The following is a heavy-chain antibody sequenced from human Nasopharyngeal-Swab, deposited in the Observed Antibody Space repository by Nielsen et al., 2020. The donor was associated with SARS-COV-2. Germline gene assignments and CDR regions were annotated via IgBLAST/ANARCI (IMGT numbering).Heavy chain of an antibody. CDR1: GGTFSSYA. V-gene: IGHV1-69*13. J-gene: IGHJ3*02. CDR3: ARETLNYYDSSGYYAHAFDI. D-gene: IGHD3-22*01. CDR2: IIPIFGTA. Sequence: SVKVSCKASGGTFSSYAISWVRQAPGQGLEWMGGIIPIFGTANYAQKFQGRVTITADESTSTAYMELSSLRSEDTAVYYCARETLNYYDSSGYYAHAFDIWGQGTMVTVSS.